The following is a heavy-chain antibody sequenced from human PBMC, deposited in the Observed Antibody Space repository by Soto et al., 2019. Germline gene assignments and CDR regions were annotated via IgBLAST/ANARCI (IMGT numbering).Heavy chain of an antibody. J-gene: IGHJ4*02. CDR1: GFTFSSYS. CDR2: ISSSSSTI. Sequence: GGSLRLSCAASGFTFSSYSMNWVRQAPGKGLEWVSYISSSSSTIYYADSVKGRFTISRDNAKNSLYLQMNSLRDEDTAVYYCARDYYDSSGYYFSFDYWGQGTRVTVSS. V-gene: IGHV3-48*02. CDR3: ARDYYDSSGYYFSFDY. D-gene: IGHD3-22*01.